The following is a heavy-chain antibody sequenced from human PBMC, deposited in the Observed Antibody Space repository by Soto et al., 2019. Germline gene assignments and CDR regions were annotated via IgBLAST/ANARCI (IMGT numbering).Heavy chain of an antibody. Sequence: QVQLQESGPGLVKPSQTLSLTCTVSGGSISSGGYYWSWIRQPPGKGLEWIGYIYYSGSTYYNPCLKRRVTRSVSTSNIQFSLKRSSVTAADTDVYYWARGQGPWGQGTLVTVT. CDR3: ARGQGP. CDR1: GGSISSGGYY. J-gene: IGHJ5*02. V-gene: IGHV4-31*03. CDR2: IYYSGST.